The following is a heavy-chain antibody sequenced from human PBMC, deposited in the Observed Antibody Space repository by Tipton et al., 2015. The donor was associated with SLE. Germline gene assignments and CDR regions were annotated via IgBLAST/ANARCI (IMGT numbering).Heavy chain of an antibody. CDR1: AFSVSGYH. Sequence: SLRLSCAGTAFSVSGYHMAWVRQAPGRGLEWVSVSYIGGGGKDYADSVKGRFTVSRDTSENTLYLQMNSLRKEDTAVYYCARGMVTWRGAILGVDVWGQGTTVNVSS. V-gene: IGHV3-53*01. D-gene: IGHD2-21*02. J-gene: IGHJ6*02. CDR3: ARGMVTWRGAILGVDV. CDR2: SYIGGGGK.